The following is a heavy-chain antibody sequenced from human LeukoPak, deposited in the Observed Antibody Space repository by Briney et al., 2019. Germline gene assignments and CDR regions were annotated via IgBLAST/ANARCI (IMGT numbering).Heavy chain of an antibody. J-gene: IGHJ4*02. D-gene: IGHD2-2*01. Sequence: GGSLRLSCAASGFTFSAFGMHWVRQAPGKGLEWVAVISYDGSYEYLAESVKGRFTISRDDSKNTLYLQINSLRAEDTAMYYCAKEENTAANSWGQGTLVSVSS. CDR1: GFTFSAFG. CDR3: AKEENTAANS. CDR2: ISYDGSYE. V-gene: IGHV3-30*18.